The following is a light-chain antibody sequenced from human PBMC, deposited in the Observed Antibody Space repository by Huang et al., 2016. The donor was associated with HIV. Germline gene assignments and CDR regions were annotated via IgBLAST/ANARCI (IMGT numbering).Light chain of an antibody. V-gene: IGKV3-20*01. CDR2: SSS. CDR1: QSLSRYY. J-gene: IGKJ1*01. Sequence: EIVLTQSPGTLSLSPGERATLSCRPSQSLSRYYLAWYQQKPGQAPRLLSHSSSSRATGSPDKVSGSGSGTEFTLTVSRLEPEDSALYYCHHYGGSSWTFGQGTKVEIK. CDR3: HHYGGSSWT.